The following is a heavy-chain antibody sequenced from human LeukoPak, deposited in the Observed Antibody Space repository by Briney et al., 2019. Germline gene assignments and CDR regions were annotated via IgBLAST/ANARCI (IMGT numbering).Heavy chain of an antibody. CDR3: ARDGGGVVVVVAATTGTGMDV. V-gene: IGHV3-21*01. Sequence: PGGSLRLSCAASGFTFSSYSMNWVRQAPGKGLEWVSSISSSSSYIYYADSVKGRFTISRDNAKNSLYLQMNSLRAEDTAVYYCARDGGGVVVVVAATTGTGMDVWGKGTTVTASS. CDR2: ISSSSSYI. CDR1: GFTFSSYS. D-gene: IGHD2-15*01. J-gene: IGHJ6*04.